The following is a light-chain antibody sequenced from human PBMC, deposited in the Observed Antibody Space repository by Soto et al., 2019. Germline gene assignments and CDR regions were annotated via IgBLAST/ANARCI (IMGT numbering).Light chain of an antibody. CDR1: QSIGSN. J-gene: IGKJ5*01. CDR2: GAS. Sequence: ETVMTQSPGSLSVSPGERATLSCRASQSIGSNLAWYQHKPGQAPRLLITGASSRATGIPGRFSGSGSGTEFTLTISSLQSEEVAVYYCQHYNNWSSVGQGTRVEIK. V-gene: IGKV3-15*01. CDR3: QHYNNWSS.